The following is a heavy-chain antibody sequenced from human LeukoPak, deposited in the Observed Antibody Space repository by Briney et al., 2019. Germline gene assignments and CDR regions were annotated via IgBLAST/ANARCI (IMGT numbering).Heavy chain of an antibody. CDR3: AKADDVVATNFDY. V-gene: IGHV3-23*01. Sequence: PGGSLRLSCAASGFTFSTYAMSWVRQAPGKGLEWVSAFGGGGGSSYYADSVQGRFTISGDNSKNTLYLQMNSLRVEDTAVYFCAKADDVVATNFDYWGQGTLVTVSS. CDR2: FGGGGGSS. D-gene: IGHD5-12*01. J-gene: IGHJ4*02. CDR1: GFTFSTYA.